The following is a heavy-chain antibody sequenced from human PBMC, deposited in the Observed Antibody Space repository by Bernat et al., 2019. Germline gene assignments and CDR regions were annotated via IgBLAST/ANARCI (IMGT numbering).Heavy chain of an antibody. CDR2: IKEDGSEK. Sequence: EVQLVESGGGLVQPGGSLRLSCAASGFTFSSHWMSWVRQAPGKGLEWVANIKEDGSEKYYVGSVKGRFTISRDNAKNSLFLQMSSLRAEDTAVYCCAKEGDLEYWGQGTLVIVSS. J-gene: IGHJ4*02. D-gene: IGHD2-21*02. CDR1: GFTFSSHW. CDR3: AKEGDLEY. V-gene: IGHV3-7*03.